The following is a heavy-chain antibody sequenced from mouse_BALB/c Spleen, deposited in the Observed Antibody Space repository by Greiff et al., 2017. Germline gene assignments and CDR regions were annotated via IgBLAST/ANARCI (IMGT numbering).Heavy chain of an antibody. CDR2: INPSNGGT. V-gene: IGHV1S81*02. D-gene: IGHD2-2*01. CDR3: ARSHYGYDY. Sequence: QVQLKESGAELVKPGASVKLSCKASGYTFTSYYMYWVKQRPGQGLEWIGEINPSNGGTNFNEKFKSKATLTVDKSSSTAYMQLSSLTSEDSAVYYCARSHYGYDYWGQGTTLTVSS. J-gene: IGHJ2*01. CDR1: GYTFTSYY.